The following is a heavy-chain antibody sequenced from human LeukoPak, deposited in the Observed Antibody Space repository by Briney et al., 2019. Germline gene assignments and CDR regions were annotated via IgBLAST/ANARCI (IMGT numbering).Heavy chain of an antibody. V-gene: IGHV3-7*05. Sequence: GGSLRLSCAASGFTFSSYWMSWVRQAPGKGLEWVANIKQDGSEKYYVDSVKGRFTISRDNAKNSLHLQMNSLRVEDTAVYYCARGGWYAWYFDLWGRGTLVTVSS. CDR3: ARGGWYAWYFDL. CDR2: IKQDGSEK. D-gene: IGHD6-19*01. J-gene: IGHJ2*01. CDR1: GFTFSSYW.